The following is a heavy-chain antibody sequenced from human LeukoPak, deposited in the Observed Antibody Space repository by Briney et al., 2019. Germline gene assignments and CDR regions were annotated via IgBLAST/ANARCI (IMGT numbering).Heavy chain of an antibody. Sequence: GGSLRLSCAASGFTVSNNYMSWVRQAPGKGLEWVSVIYSGGGTYYADSVKGRFTISRDNSKNTLYLQMNSLRAEDTAVYYCAGDFEIPAAGNPPQNWGQGTQVPVSS. CDR3: AGDFEIPAAGNPPQN. D-gene: IGHD6-13*01. CDR2: IYSGGGT. J-gene: IGHJ4*02. V-gene: IGHV3-53*01. CDR1: GFTVSNNY.